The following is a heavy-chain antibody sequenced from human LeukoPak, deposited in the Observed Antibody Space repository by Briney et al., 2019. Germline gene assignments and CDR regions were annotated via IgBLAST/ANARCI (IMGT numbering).Heavy chain of an antibody. V-gene: IGHV1-69*13. CDR3: ARDRRDSSGYSHDY. CDR2: IIPIFGTA. Sequence: GASVKVSCKASGGTFSSYAICWVRQAPGQGLEWMGGIIPIFGTANYAQKFQGRVTITADESTSTAYMELSSLRSEDTAVYYCARDRRDSSGYSHDYWGQGTLVTVSS. CDR1: GGTFSSYA. D-gene: IGHD3-22*01. J-gene: IGHJ4*02.